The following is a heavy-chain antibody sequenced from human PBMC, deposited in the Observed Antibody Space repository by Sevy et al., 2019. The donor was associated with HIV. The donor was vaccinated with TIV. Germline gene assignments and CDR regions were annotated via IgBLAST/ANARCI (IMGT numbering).Heavy chain of an antibody. D-gene: IGHD2-15*01. CDR2: IGLSGST. Sequence: SETLSLTCAVSGGSISSGTYSWTWIRQPPGKGLEWIGYIGLSGSTYSNPSLNSRVTISVDSSNNQSSLKLNSVTAADTAVYYCARGPSGGWWNYFDSWGQGTLVTVSS. V-gene: IGHV4-30-2*01. J-gene: IGHJ4*02. CDR1: GGSISSGTYS. CDR3: ARGPSGGWWNYFDS.